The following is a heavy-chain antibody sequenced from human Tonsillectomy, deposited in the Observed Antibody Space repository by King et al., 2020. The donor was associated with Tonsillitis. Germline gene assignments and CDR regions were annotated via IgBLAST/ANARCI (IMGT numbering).Heavy chain of an antibody. V-gene: IGHV2-26*01. D-gene: IGHD6-13*01. CDR2: IFSNDEK. CDR3: ARMCSTSWYWYFDL. CDR1: GFSLSNARMG. J-gene: IGHJ2*01. Sequence: TLKESGPVLVKPPETLTLTCTVSGFSLSNARMGVSWIRQPPGKALEWLAHIFSNDEKFSSTSLKSSLTISQDTDKSQVVLTMTTMDPVDTATYYGARMCSTSWYWYFDLWGRGTLVTVSS.